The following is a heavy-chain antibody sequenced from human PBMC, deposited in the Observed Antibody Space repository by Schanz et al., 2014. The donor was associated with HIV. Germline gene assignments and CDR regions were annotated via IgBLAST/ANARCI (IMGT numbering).Heavy chain of an antibody. CDR3: ALSRPSGYGGSWYFDL. CDR1: GGSISRNY. D-gene: IGHD2-15*01. Sequence: QVQLQESGPGLVKPSETLSLTCAVSGGSISRNYWTWIRQPPGKGLEWIGYIYFSGSTYLNPSLKSRVTILVDTSKNQFSLKLSSVTAADTAVYYCALSRPSGYGGSWYFDLWGRGTLVAVSS. V-gene: IGHV4-59*01. J-gene: IGHJ2*01. CDR2: IYFSGST.